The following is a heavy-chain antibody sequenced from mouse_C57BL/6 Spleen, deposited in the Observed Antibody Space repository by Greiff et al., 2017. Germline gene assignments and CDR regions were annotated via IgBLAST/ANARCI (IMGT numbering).Heavy chain of an antibody. CDR2: IYPGSGNT. V-gene: IGHV1-66*01. CDR1: GYSFTSYY. J-gene: IGHJ2*01. Sequence: QVQLKQSGPELVKPGASVKISCKASGYSFTSYYIHWVKQRPGQGLEWIGWIYPGSGNTKYNEKFKGKATLTADTSSSTAYMQLSSLTSEDAAVXYCARDDGYLFDYWGQGTTLTVSS. CDR3: ARDDGYLFDY. D-gene: IGHD2-3*01.